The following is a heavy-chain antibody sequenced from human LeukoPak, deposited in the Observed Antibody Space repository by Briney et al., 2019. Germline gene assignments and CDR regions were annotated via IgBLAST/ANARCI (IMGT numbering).Heavy chain of an antibody. CDR2: IILIFGTA. D-gene: IGHD3-10*01. Sequence: ASVKVSCKASGGTFSSYAISWVRQAPGQGLEWRGRIILIFGTANLAQKFQGRVTITTDESTSTAYMELSSLRSEDTAVYYCARESKLLWFGELLYYFDYWGQGTLVTVSS. V-gene: IGHV1-69*05. CDR1: GGTFSSYA. J-gene: IGHJ4*02. CDR3: ARESKLLWFGELLYYFDY.